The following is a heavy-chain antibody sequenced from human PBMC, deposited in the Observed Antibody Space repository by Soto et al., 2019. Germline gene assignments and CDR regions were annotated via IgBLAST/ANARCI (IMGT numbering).Heavy chain of an antibody. CDR2: ISHSGST. CDR1: GGSISSGGYS. D-gene: IGHD6-19*01. CDR3: ARGGLLPDY. Sequence: QLQLQESGSGLVKPSQTLSLTCAVSGGSISSGGYSWSWIRQPPGKGLEWIGYISHSGSTYYNPSPKSRVTIAVDRSKNQFSLKLSAVTAADTAVYYWARGGLLPDYWGQGTLVTVSS. V-gene: IGHV4-30-2*01. J-gene: IGHJ4*02.